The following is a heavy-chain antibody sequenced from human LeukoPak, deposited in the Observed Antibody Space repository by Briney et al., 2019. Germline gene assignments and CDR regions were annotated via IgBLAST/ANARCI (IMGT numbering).Heavy chain of an antibody. D-gene: IGHD1-1*01. Sequence: GGSLRLSCAASGFTFSSYSMIWVRQAPGKGLEGVSSISISSSYIYYAESEKGRFTISRDNAKYSLYMKMNSLRAADTALYYCARLGEIPADPTNTTWGQGTLVTVSS. CDR1: GFTFSSYS. CDR3: ARLGEIPADPTNTT. J-gene: IGHJ4*02. V-gene: IGHV3-21*01. CDR2: ISISSSYI.